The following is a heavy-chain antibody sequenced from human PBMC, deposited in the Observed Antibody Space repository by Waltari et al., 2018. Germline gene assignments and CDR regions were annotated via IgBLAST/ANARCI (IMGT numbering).Heavy chain of an antibody. D-gene: IGHD3-22*01. V-gene: IGHV1-69*08. Sequence: QVQLVQSGAEVKKPGSSVKVSCKASGGTFSSYAISWVRQAPGQGLEWMGRIIPIFGTANYAQKFQGGVTITADKSTSTAYMELSSLRSEDTAVYYCAANYDSSGYYYVSWSPEYFQHWGQGTLVTISS. CDR3: AANYDSSGYYYVSWSPEYFQH. CDR1: GGTFSSYA. CDR2: IIPIFGTA. J-gene: IGHJ1*01.